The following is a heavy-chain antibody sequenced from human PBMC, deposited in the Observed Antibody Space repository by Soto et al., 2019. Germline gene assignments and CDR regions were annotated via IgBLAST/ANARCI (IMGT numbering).Heavy chain of an antibody. CDR2: IDPSDSNI. V-gene: IGHV5-10-1*01. D-gene: IGHD2-8*01. CDR1: GYRFTSYW. J-gene: IGHJ4*02. CDR3: ATTNGAYGDY. Sequence: GESLKISCKGSGYRFTSYWITWVRQMPGKGLERMGRIDPSDSNINSSPSFQGHVTFLADKSINTAYLQWTTLKPSDTATYYCATTNGAYGDYWGQGTLVTVSS.